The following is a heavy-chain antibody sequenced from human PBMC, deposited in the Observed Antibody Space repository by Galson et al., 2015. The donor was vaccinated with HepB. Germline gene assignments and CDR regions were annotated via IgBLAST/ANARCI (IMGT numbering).Heavy chain of an antibody. V-gene: IGHV4-39*07. CDR1: GASISNTDYY. Sequence: LSLTCSVSGASISNTDYYWGWIRQPPGKGLEWIGSLSYSGSTSYNPSLKSRATLSLDTSRSRYSLNLTSVAAADTAIYYCARIIRGVITNNWFDPWGQGTPVTVSS. J-gene: IGHJ5*02. CDR3: ARIIRGVITNNWFDP. CDR2: LSYSGST. D-gene: IGHD3-10*01.